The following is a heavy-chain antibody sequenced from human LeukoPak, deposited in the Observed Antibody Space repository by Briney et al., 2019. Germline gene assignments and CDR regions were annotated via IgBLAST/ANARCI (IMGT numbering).Heavy chain of an antibody. CDR1: GYTFTSYG. J-gene: IGHJ5*02. CDR2: ISAYNGNT. V-gene: IGHV1-18*01. D-gene: IGHD3-3*01. CDR3: ARGPPVLRFLTFGP. Sequence: EASVKVSCKASGYTFTSYGISWVRQAPGQGLEWMGWISAYNGNTNYAQKLQGRVTMTTDTSTSTAYMELRSLRSDDTAVYYCARGPPVLRFLTFGPWGQGTLVTVSS.